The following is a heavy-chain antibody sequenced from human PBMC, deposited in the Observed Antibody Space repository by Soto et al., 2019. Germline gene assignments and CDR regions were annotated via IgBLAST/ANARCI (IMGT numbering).Heavy chain of an antibody. Sequence: QVQLVESGGGVVQPGRSLRLSCAASGFTFSSYGMHWVRQAPGKGLEWVAVIWYDGSNKYYADSVKGRFTISRDNSKKTLYLQMNSLRAEDTAVYYCARSVTPFSYYYGMDVWGQGTTVTVSS. D-gene: IGHD3-16*01. CDR1: GFTFSSYG. V-gene: IGHV3-33*01. CDR3: ARSVTPFSYYYGMDV. J-gene: IGHJ6*02. CDR2: IWYDGSNK.